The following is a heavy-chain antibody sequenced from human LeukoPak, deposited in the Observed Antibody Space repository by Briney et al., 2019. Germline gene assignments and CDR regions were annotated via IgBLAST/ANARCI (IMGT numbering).Heavy chain of an antibody. V-gene: IGHV4-34*01. CDR2: INHSGST. D-gene: IGHD3-10*01. CDR3: ARVHYGSGSFDY. CDR1: GGSFSGYY. J-gene: IGHJ4*02. Sequence: PSETLSLTCAVYGGSFSGYYWSWIRQPPGKGLEWIGEINHSGSTNYNPSLKSRVTISVDTSKNQFSLKLSSVTAADTAVYYCARVHYGSGSFDYWGQGTLVTVSS.